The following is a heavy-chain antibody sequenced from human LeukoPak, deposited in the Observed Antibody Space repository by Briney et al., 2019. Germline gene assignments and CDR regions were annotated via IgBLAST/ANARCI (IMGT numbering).Heavy chain of an antibody. CDR1: GGTFSSYA. CDR3: ASDTFRGDRPEY. CDR2: IIPIFGTA. D-gene: IGHD3-16*01. Sequence: SVKVSCKASGGTFSSYAISWVRQAPGQGLEWMGGIIPIFGTANYAQKFQGRVTITADKSTSTAYMELSSLRSEDTAVYYCASDTFRGDRPEYWGQGTLVTVPS. J-gene: IGHJ4*02. V-gene: IGHV1-69*06.